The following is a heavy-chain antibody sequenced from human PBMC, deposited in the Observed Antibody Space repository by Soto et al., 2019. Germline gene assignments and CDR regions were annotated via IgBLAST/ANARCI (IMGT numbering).Heavy chain of an antibody. J-gene: IGHJ6*03. V-gene: IGHV3-33*01. CDR2: IWYDGSNK. CDR1: GFTFSSYG. Sequence: PGGSLRLSCAASGFTFSSYGMHWVRQAPGKGLEWVAVIWYDGSNKYYADSVKGRFTISRDNSKNTLYLQMNSLRAEDTAVYYCGRHSLYRYYDYYMDGWGKGTTVTV. CDR3: GRHSLYRYYDYYMDG. D-gene: IGHD2-21*01.